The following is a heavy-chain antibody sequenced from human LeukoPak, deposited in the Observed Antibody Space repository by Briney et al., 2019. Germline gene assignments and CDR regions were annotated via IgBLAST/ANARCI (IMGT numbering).Heavy chain of an antibody. J-gene: IGHJ4*02. Sequence: PGGSLRLSCAASGFTFSSYWMHWVRQAPGKGLVWVSRINHDGSSTTYADSVKGRFTISRDNAKTSLCLQMNSLRAEDTAVYYCARDLSGVTGYTYGRGIDYWGQGTLVTVSS. V-gene: IGHV3-74*01. CDR1: GFTFSSYW. D-gene: IGHD5-18*01. CDR3: ARDLSGVTGYTYGRGIDY. CDR2: INHDGSST.